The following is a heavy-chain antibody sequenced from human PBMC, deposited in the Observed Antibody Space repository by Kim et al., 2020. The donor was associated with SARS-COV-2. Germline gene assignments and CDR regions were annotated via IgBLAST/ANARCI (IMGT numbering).Heavy chain of an antibody. D-gene: IGHD3-3*01. CDR3: SRGGGYYSYFDY. CDR2: ISYYGSNT. J-gene: IGHJ4*02. CDR1: GFTFSSYA. V-gene: IGHV3-30*04. Sequence: GGSLRLSCAASGFTFSSYAMHWVRQAPGKGLEWVSVISYYGSNTYYADSVTGRFTISRDNSKNTLSLQMNSLRAEDTAVYFCSRGGGYYSYFDYVGQGTL.